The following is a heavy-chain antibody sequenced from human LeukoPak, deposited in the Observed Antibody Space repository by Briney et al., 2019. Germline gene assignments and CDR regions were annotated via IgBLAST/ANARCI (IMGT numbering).Heavy chain of an antibody. CDR2: MNPNSGDT. V-gene: IGHV1-8*01. Sequence: ASVKVSCKASGYTLTSHDINWVRQATGQGLEWMGWMNPNSGDTGYAQKFQGRVTMTRDTSINTAYMELSSLTSEDTAVYYCARAGGDYGDYYHYDYYMDVWGSGTTVTVSS. D-gene: IGHD4-17*01. J-gene: IGHJ6*03. CDR1: GYTLTSHD. CDR3: ARAGGDYGDYYHYDYYMDV.